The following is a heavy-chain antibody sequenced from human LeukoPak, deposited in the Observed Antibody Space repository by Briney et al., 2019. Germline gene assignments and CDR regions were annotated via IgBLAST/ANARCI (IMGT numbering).Heavy chain of an antibody. CDR2: IYIGGGSTT. V-gene: IGHV3-53*04. CDR3: AREGGFCFGETCRYFDY. D-gene: IGHD2-15*01. CDR1: GFTVTSNY. J-gene: IGHJ4*02. Sequence: GGSLRLSCAASGFTVTSNYMSWVRQAPGKGLEWVSLIYIGGGSTTYYADSVKGRFTISEHSNTLYLQMNSLRPEDTAVYYCAREGGFCFGETCRYFDYWGQGTLVTVSS.